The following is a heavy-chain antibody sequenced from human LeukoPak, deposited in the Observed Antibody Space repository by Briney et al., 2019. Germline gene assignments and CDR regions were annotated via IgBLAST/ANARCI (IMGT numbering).Heavy chain of an antibody. CDR3: AKSPTVAGQFDY. Sequence: LPGGSLRLSCAASGFTFDDYAMHWVRQAPGKGLEWVSGISWNSGSIGYADSVKGRFTISRDNAKNSLYLQMNSLRAEDTALYYCAKSPTVAGQFDYWGQGTLVTVSS. J-gene: IGHJ4*02. CDR2: ISWNSGSI. D-gene: IGHD6-19*01. V-gene: IGHV3-9*01. CDR1: GFTFDDYA.